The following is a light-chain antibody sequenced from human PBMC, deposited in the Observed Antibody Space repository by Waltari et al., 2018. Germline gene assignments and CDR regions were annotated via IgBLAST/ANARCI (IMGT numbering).Light chain of an antibody. J-gene: IGLJ2*01. CDR2: SNN. CDR3: STWDDSLNGPV. CDR1: SSNIGSNI. Sequence: QSVLTQPPSASGTPGQRVTISCSGSSSNIGSNIVNWYQHVPGTAPKLLIYSNNQRPSGLPDRFSGAKSGTSAALAIGGIQSEDEADYYCSTWDDSLNGPVFGGGTKLTVL. V-gene: IGLV1-44*01.